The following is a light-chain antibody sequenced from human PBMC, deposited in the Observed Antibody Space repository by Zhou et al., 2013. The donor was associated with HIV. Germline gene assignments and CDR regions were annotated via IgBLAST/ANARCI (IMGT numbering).Light chain of an antibody. Sequence: EIVMTQSPGTLSVSPGERATLTCRASQSVNSNLAWYQQKPGQAPRLLIYGASTRATGIPARFSGSGSGTEFTLTISSMESEDFAVYYCQQYIDWPPYTFGQGTKLEIK. CDR2: GAS. CDR3: QQYIDWPPYT. CDR1: QSVNSN. J-gene: IGKJ2*01. V-gene: IGKV3-15*01.